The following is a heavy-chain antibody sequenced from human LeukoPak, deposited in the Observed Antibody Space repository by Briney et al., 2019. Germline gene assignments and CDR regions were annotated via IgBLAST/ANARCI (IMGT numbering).Heavy chain of an antibody. CDR1: GYSIRSGFY. CDR3: ARVLSSGSPPRDY. D-gene: IGHD3-10*01. J-gene: IGHJ4*02. Sequence: PSETLSLTCIVSGYSIRSGFYWGWIRQSPGKGLEWIANIYHSGITYYTPSLKSRVTISVDTSKNQFSLKLSSVTAADTAVYYCARVLSSGSPPRDYWGQGTLVTVSS. CDR2: IYHSGIT. V-gene: IGHV4-38-2*02.